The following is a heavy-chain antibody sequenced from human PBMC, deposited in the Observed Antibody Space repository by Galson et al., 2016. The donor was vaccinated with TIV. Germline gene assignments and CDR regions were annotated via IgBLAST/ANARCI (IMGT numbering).Heavy chain of an antibody. D-gene: IGHD3-10*01. J-gene: IGHJ4*02. CDR1: GFTFSNYG. V-gene: IGHV3-33*07. CDR3: ARDGSWSGDPIYGGTRPDF. Sequence: LRLSCATSGFTFSNYGMYWVRQAPGKGLEWVALIWYDGNAKFYADSVKGRFTISRDTSRDTLYLQMNSLRAEDTALYYCARDGSWSGDPIYGGTRPDFWGRGTLVTVSS. CDR2: IWYDGNAK.